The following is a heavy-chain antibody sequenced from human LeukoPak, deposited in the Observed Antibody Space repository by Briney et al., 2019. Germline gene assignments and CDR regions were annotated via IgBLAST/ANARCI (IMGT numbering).Heavy chain of an antibody. CDR3: ARSTSSIAAAGTDY. D-gene: IGHD6-13*01. CDR2: INWNGGST. V-gene: IGHV3-20*01. Sequence: PGGSLRLSCAASGFTFDDYGMSWVRQAPGKGLEWVSGINWNGGSTGYADSVKGRFTISRDNAKNSLYLQMNCLRAEDTALYHCARSTSSIAAAGTDYWGQGTLVTVSS. CDR1: GFTFDDYG. J-gene: IGHJ4*02.